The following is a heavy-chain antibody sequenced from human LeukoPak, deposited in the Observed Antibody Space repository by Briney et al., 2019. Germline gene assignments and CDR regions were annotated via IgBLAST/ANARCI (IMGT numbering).Heavy chain of an antibody. D-gene: IGHD1-7*01. CDR3: ASRITGTKRAGGAFDI. CDR1: GGTFSSYA. V-gene: IGHV1-69*05. CDR2: IIPTFGTA. J-gene: IGHJ3*02. Sequence: GSSVKVSCKASGGTFSSYAISWVRQAPGQGLEWMGGIIPTFGTANYAQKFQGRVTITTDESTSTAYMELSSLRSEDTAVYYCASRITGTKRAGGAFDIWGQGTMVTVSS.